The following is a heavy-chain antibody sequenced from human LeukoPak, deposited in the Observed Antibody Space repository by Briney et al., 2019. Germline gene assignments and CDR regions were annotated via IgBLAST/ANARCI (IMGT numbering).Heavy chain of an antibody. CDR1: GFPFSSYW. J-gene: IGHJ4*02. D-gene: IGHD1-1*01. V-gene: IGHV3-7*03. CDR3: ATTRGFDY. Sequence: PGGSLRLSCAASGFPFSSYWMTWVRQAPGKGLEWVANIKQDGSKKSYVDSVKGRFTISRDNAKSSLFLQMNSLRTEDTAVYYCATTRGFDYWGQGTLVTVSS. CDR2: IKQDGSKK.